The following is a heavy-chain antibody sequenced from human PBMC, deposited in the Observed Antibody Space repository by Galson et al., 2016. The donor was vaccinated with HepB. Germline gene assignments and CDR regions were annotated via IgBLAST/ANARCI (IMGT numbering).Heavy chain of an antibody. J-gene: IGHJ4*02. CDR3: ASSQNYYGWGSYYGY. CDR1: GFSFDDYA. V-gene: IGHV3-9*01. Sequence: SLRLSCAASGFSFDDYAMHWVRQAPGEGLEWVSSISWNSGSIDDADSVKGRFTISRDNAKNPLYVQMNSLRAEDTALYYCASSQNYYGWGSYYGYWGQGTQVTVSA. D-gene: IGHD3-10*01. CDR2: ISWNSGSI.